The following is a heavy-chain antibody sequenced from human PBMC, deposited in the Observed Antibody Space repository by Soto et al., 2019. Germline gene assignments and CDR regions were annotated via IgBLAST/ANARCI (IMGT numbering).Heavy chain of an antibody. J-gene: IGHJ6*03. CDR3: ARQNHSGRDYYYYMDV. CDR1: GGSSSSNTYY. D-gene: IGHD3-10*01. V-gene: IGHV4-39*01. Sequence: SETLSLTCTVSGGSSSSNTYYWGWIRQPPGKGLEWIGTFYYSGSTYYNPSLKSRVTISVDTSKNQFSLKLTSVTAADTAVYYCARQNHSGRDYYYYMDVWGKGITVTVSS. CDR2: FYYSGST.